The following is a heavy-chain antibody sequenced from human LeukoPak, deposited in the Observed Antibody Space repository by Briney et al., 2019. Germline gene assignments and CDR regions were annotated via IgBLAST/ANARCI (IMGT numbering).Heavy chain of an antibody. CDR2: ISAYNGNT. CDR3: AITLPISSDWYNWFDP. J-gene: IGHJ5*02. CDR1: GYTFTSYG. V-gene: IGHV1-18*01. D-gene: IGHD6-19*01. Sequence: GASVKVSCKASGYTFTSYGISWVRQAPGQGLEWMGWISAYNGNTNYAQKLQGRVTMTTDTSTSTAYMELRSLRSDDTAVYYCAITLPISSDWYNWFDPWGQGTLVTVSS.